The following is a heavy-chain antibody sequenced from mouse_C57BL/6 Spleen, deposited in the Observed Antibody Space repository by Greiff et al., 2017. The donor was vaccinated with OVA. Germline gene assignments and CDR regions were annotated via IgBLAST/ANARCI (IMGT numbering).Heavy chain of an antibody. CDR2: IYWDDDK. Sequence: QVTLKECGPGILQSSQTLSLTCSFSGFSLSTSGMGVSWIRQPSGKGLEWLAHIYWDDDKRYNPSLKSRLTISKDTSRNQVFLKITSVDTADTATYYCARSLGSYDYDLYAMDYWGQGTSVTVSS. J-gene: IGHJ4*01. CDR1: GFSLSTSGMG. CDR3: ARSLGSYDYDLYAMDY. V-gene: IGHV8-12*01. D-gene: IGHD2-4*01.